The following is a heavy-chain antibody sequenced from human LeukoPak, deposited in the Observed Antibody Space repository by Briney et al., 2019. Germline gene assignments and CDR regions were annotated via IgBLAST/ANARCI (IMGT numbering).Heavy chain of an antibody. J-gene: IGHJ4*02. CDR3: AKASQGNSFDY. V-gene: IGHV3-23*01. CDR2: ISGSGGST. CDR1: GFTFSSYA. D-gene: IGHD2/OR15-2a*01. Sequence: GGSLRLSCAASGFTFSSYAMSWVRQAPGKGLEWVSAISGSGGSTYYADSVKGRFTISRDNSKNTLYLQMNSPRAEDTAFYYCAKASQGNSFDYWGQGTLITVSS.